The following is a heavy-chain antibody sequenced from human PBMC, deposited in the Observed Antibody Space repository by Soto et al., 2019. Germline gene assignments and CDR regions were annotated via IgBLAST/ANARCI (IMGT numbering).Heavy chain of an antibody. CDR1: GCTFIINK. CDR2: IDTDGSGT. CDR3: AMVCPSRYQHMVY. J-gene: IGHJ4*01. V-gene: IGHV3-74*01. D-gene: IGHD2-2*01. Sequence: VAPGCTFIINKIHWVRQAPGKGLEWVSRIDTDGSGTAYADSVKGRFTISGDNAKYMVYLQMNSLRAEDTAVYYCAMVCPSRYQHMVYWG.